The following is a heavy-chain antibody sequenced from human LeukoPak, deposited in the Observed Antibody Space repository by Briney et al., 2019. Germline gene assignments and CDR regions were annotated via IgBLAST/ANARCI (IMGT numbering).Heavy chain of an antibody. Sequence: GASVKVSCKASGGTFSIYTISWVRQARGQGLEWMGRIIPILGIANYAQKFQGRVTITADKSTSTAYMELSSLRSEDTAVYYCASGGGYSYGYIYYYYGMDVWGQVTTVTVSS. D-gene: IGHD5-18*01. J-gene: IGHJ6*02. CDR1: GGTFSIYT. CDR3: ASGGGYSYGYIYYYYGMDV. V-gene: IGHV1-69*02. CDR2: IIPILGIA.